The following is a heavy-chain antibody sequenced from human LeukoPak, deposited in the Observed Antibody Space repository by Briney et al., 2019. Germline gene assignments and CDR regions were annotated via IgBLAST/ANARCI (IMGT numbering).Heavy chain of an antibody. CDR1: GFTFSNYA. Sequence: SGGSLRLSCAASGFTFSNYAMSWVRRAPGKGLEWVSVISGSGGSTYYVDSVQGRFTISRDNSKNTLFLQMDSLRAEDTAVYYCAKGGFGRPFDYWGQGTLVTVSS. D-gene: IGHD3-10*01. J-gene: IGHJ4*02. CDR2: ISGSGGST. V-gene: IGHV3-23*01. CDR3: AKGGFGRPFDY.